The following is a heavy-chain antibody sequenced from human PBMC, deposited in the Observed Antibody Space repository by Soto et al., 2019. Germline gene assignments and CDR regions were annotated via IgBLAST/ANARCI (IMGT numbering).Heavy chain of an antibody. V-gene: IGHV3-30-3*01. J-gene: IGHJ2*01. D-gene: IGHD4-17*01. Sequence: QPGGSLRLSCAASGFTFSSYAMHWVRQAPGKGLEWVAVISYDGSNKYYADSVKGRFTISRDNSKNTLYLQMNSLRAEDTAVYYCARGRYGDYDWYFDLWGRGTLVTVSS. CDR2: ISYDGSNK. CDR3: ARGRYGDYDWYFDL. CDR1: GFTFSSYA.